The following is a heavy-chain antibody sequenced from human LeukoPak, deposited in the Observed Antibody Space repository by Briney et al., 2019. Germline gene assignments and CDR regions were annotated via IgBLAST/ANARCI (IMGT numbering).Heavy chain of an antibody. J-gene: IGHJ3*02. CDR3: ARGSGSYYNDAFHI. D-gene: IGHD3-10*01. CDR1: GFTFSSYS. V-gene: IGHV3-21*03. CDR2: ISSSSSHI. Sequence: GGSLRLSCAASGFTFSSYSMNCVRQAPGKGLEWVSSISSSSSHIYYADSVKGRVTISRDNAKNSLCLQMNRLRAESTGLGFCARGSGSYYNDAFHIWGQGTMVRVSS.